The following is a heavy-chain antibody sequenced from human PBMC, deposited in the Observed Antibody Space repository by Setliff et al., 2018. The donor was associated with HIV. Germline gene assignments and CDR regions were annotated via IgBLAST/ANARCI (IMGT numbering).Heavy chain of an antibody. CDR2: INPNSGGT. Sequence: ASVKVSCKASGYTFAGYYIHWVRQAPGQGLEWMGWINPNSGGTDSARKFQGRVTMTRDTSISTAYMELSRMRSDDTAVYYCARSDYVWGGYPDKLDYWGQGTLVTVSS. J-gene: IGHJ4*02. CDR1: GYTFAGYY. CDR3: ARSDYVWGGYPDKLDY. V-gene: IGHV1-2*02. D-gene: IGHD3-16*01.